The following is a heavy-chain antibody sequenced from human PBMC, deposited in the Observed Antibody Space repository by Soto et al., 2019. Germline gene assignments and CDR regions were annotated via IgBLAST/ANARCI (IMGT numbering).Heavy chain of an antibody. CDR2: IYYSGST. V-gene: IGHV4-30-4*01. J-gene: IGHJ4*02. D-gene: IGHD3-10*01. CDR3: ARARPSITMVRGVIGTTFDY. Sequence: PSETLSLTCTVSGGSISSGDYYWSWIRQPPGKGLEWIGYIYYSGSTYYNPSLKSRVTISVDTSKNQFSLKLSSVTAADTAVYYCARARPSITMVRGVIGTTFDYCGQGSLVTVPQ. CDR1: GGSISSGDYY.